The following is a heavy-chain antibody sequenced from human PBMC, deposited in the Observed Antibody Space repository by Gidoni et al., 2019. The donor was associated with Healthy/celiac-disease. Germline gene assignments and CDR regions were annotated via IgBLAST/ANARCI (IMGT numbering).Heavy chain of an antibody. J-gene: IGHJ3*02. V-gene: IGHV3-9*01. CDR1: GFTFDDYA. CDR3: AKATDAFDI. CDR2: ISWNSGSI. Sequence: EVQLVESGGGLVQPGRSLRLSCAASGFTFDDYAMHWVRQAPGKGLDWVSGISWNSGSICYADSVKGRFTISRDNAKNSLYLQMNSLRAEDTALYYCAKATDAFDIWGQGTMVTVSS.